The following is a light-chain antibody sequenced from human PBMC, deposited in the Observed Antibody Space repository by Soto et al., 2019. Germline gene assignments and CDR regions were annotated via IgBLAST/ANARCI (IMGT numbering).Light chain of an antibody. V-gene: IGKV3-15*01. CDR2: GAS. CDR1: QSVSSY. CDR3: QQYNNWPPIT. Sequence: SLATLSLSTRERAALSCLASQSVSSYLTWYQQKPGQAPRLLIYGASTRATGIPARFSGSGSGTEFTLTISSLQSEDFAVYYCQQYNNWPPITFGQGRLLEVK. J-gene: IGKJ5*01.